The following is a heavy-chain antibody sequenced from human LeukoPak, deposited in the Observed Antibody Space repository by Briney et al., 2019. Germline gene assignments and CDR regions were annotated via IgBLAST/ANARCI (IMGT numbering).Heavy chain of an antibody. CDR2: IYYSGST. J-gene: IGHJ4*02. CDR3: ARDSSGPSTYFDY. Sequence: PSETLSLTCTVSGGSISSYYWSWIRQPPGKGLEWIGYIYYSGSTNYNPSLKSRVTISVDTSKNRFSLKLSSVTAADTAVYYCARDSSGPSTYFDYWGQGTLVTVSS. CDR1: GGSISSYY. D-gene: IGHD3-22*01. V-gene: IGHV4-59*01.